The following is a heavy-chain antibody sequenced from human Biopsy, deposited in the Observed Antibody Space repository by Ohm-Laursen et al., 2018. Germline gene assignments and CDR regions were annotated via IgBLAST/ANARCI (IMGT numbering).Heavy chain of an antibody. CDR3: ARRPYGGTRYWYFDL. Sequence: SDTLSLTCAVSGYSISSGYNWGWIRQPPGKGLEWIGYIYYSGTTYYNPSLKSLVTISVDTSKNQFSLKLNSVTAADTAVYYCARRPYGGTRYWYFDLWGRGTLVTVSS. J-gene: IGHJ2*01. D-gene: IGHD4-23*01. CDR2: IYYSGTT. V-gene: IGHV4-28*01. CDR1: GYSISSGYN.